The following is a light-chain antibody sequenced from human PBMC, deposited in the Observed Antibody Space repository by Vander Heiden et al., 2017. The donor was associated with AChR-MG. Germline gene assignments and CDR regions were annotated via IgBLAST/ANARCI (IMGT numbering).Light chain of an antibody. CDR3: QAWDSSTGVV. Sequence: SYELTPPPPVSVSPGQTASITCPGDKLGDKYACWYQQKPGQSPVLVIYQDSKRPSGIPERFSGSNSGNTATLTISGTQAMDEADYYCQAWDSSTGVVFGGGTKLTVL. CDR1: KLGDKY. V-gene: IGLV3-1*01. J-gene: IGLJ2*01. CDR2: QDS.